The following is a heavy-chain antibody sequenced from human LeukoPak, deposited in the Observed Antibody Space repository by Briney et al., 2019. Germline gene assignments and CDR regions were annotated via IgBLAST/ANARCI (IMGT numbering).Heavy chain of an antibody. CDR1: GYTFSNYG. V-gene: IGHV1-18*01. CDR3: ARVGGDGDDFDY. Sequence: ASVKVSCKASGYTFSNYGISWVRQAPGQGFEWMGWISADSGNTNYAQNFQGRVTMTTDTATSTGYMELRSLRSDDTAVYYCARVGGDGDDFDYWGQGSLVTVSS. CDR2: ISADSGNT. D-gene: IGHD4-17*01. J-gene: IGHJ4*02.